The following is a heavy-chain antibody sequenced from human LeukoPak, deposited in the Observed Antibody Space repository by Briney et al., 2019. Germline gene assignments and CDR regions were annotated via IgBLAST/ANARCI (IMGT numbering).Heavy chain of an antibody. J-gene: IGHJ4*02. V-gene: IGHV3-20*04. CDR1: GFNFFDSD. CDR3: VREVVALPNFDF. Sequence: PGGSLGLSCATSGFNFFDSDMAWVRQAPGKGLEWVSGANWNGDRTTYADSVKGRFAISRDNGKNSLYLQMNSLGADDTAIYYCVREVVALPNFDFWGQGTLVTVSS. CDR2: ANWNGDRT. D-gene: IGHD2-15*01.